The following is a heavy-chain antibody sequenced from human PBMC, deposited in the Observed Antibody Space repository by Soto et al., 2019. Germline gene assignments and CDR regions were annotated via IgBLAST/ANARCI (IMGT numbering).Heavy chain of an antibody. V-gene: IGHV4-39*01. J-gene: IGHJ4*02. CDR1: GGSVSISTYY. CDR3: ARLVVVAPVANV. CDR2: ILHSGST. D-gene: IGHD2-21*01. Sequence: PSETLSLTCSVSGGSVSISTYYWAWVRQTPGKGLEWLGSILHSGSTYYNPSLKSRLTLSVDTSEDQFSLNLSSVTATDTAVYFCARLVVVAPVANVWGQGALDTVSS.